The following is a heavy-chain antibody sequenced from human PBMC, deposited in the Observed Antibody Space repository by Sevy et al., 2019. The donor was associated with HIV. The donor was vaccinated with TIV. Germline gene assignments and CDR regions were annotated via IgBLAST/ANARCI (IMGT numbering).Heavy chain of an antibody. CDR1: GGTFSSYA. D-gene: IGHD1-20*01. J-gene: IGHJ6*03. CDR2: IIPIFGTA. Sequence: ASVKVSCKASGGTFSSYAISWVRQAPGQGLEWMGGIIPIFGTANYAQKFQGRVTITADKSTSTAYMELSSLGSEDTAVYYCARSVRNWNDVNYMDVWGKGTTVTVSS. CDR3: ARSVRNWNDVNYMDV. V-gene: IGHV1-69*06.